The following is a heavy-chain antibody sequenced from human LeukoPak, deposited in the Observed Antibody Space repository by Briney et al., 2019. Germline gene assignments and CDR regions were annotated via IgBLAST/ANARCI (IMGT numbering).Heavy chain of an antibody. D-gene: IGHD5-12*01. J-gene: IGHJ5*02. CDR2: IYNSGRT. CDR3: ARASSRLQWFGP. V-gene: IGHV4-59*01. Sequence: PSETLSLTCAVSGHSISSYDWSWIRQPPGKGLEWIGYIYNSGRTNYNSSLKSRVTISLDTSKNQFSLKLRSVTAEDTAVYYCARASSRLQWFGPWGQGTLVTVSS. CDR1: GHSISSYD.